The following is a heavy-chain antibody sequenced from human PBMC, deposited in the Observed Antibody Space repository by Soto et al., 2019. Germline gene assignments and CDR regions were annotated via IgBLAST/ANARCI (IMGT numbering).Heavy chain of an antibody. V-gene: IGHV3-15*01. CDR1: GFTFSNAW. CDR3: TTDRLYYYDSSGSDAFDI. Sequence: LRLSCAASGFTFSNAWMSWVRQAPGKGLEWVGRIKSKTDGGTTDYAAPVKGRFTISRDDSKNTLYLQMNSLKTEDTAVYYCTTDRLYYYDSSGSDAFDIWGQGTMVTVSS. D-gene: IGHD3-22*01. CDR2: IKSKTDGGTT. J-gene: IGHJ3*02.